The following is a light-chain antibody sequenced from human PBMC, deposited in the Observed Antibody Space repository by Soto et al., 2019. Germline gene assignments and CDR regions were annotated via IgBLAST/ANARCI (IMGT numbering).Light chain of an antibody. Sequence: EMVLTQSPATLPLSPGKIATLSCGASQTVGSTYLAYYQQKPGLAPRLLIYDTSSSATGIPDKVSGSGSGTDFTLTISRLEPEDFAVYSCQRYGSSPWVLGQGAKVEI. CDR1: QTVGSTY. CDR2: DTS. V-gene: IGKV3D-20*01. CDR3: QRYGSSPWV. J-gene: IGKJ1*01.